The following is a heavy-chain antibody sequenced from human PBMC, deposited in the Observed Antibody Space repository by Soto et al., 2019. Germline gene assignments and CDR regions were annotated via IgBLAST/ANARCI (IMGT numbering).Heavy chain of an antibody. CDR3: AKDPLYFGGRP. J-gene: IGHJ4*02. D-gene: IGHD3-10*01. CDR1: GFTFSTDA. V-gene: IGHV3-23*01. Sequence: EVQLLESGGGLVQPGGSLRLSCAASGFTFSTDAMSWVRQAPGKGLEWVSTISGSGGNTYYADSVKGRFTISRDNSKNTLYLQMNSLRADDTAVYYCAKDPLYFGGRPWGQGTLVTVSS. CDR2: ISGSGGNT.